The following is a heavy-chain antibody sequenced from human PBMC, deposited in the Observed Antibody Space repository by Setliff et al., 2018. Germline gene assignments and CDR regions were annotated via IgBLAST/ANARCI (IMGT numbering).Heavy chain of an antibody. J-gene: IGHJ6*02. D-gene: IGHD1-1*01. CDR3: ARDSVTLGQLERRGGFRYYDMDV. CDR1: GGTLSGYA. Sequence: RASVKVSCKASGGTLSGYAFSWVRQAPGQGLEWVGGITPIFETAHYAQKFQDRVTITADKSTSTVYMELNSLISEDTAVYLCARDSVTLGQLERRGGFRYYDMDVWGQGTTVTSP. V-gene: IGHV1-69*06. CDR2: ITPIFETA.